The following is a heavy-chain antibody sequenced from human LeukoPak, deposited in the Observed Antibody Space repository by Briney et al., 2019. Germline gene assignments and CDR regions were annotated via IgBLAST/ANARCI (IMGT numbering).Heavy chain of an antibody. D-gene: IGHD3-9*01. V-gene: IGHV4-4*07. J-gene: IGHJ3*02. CDR1: GGSISSYY. CDR2: IYNTGSS. CDR3: ARVGEYYDILTGYQDAFDI. Sequence: PSETLSLTCTVSGGSISSYYWSWLRQPAGKGLEWIGRIYNTGSSNYSPSLTSRVTMSVDTSKNQFSLKLSSVTAADTAVYYCARVGEYYDILTGYQDAFDIWGQGTMVTVSS.